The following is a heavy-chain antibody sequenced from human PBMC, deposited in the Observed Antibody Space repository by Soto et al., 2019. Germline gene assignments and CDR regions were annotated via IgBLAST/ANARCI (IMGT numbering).Heavy chain of an antibody. J-gene: IGHJ5*02. V-gene: IGHV4-30-2*01. CDR1: GGSISSGGDS. D-gene: IGHD3-10*01. Sequence: SETQSLTYAVSGGSISSGGDSWSWIRQPPGKGLEWIGYIYHSGSTYYNPSLKSRVTISVDRSKNQFSPKLSSVTAADTAVYYCARVPGPWGQGTLVTVSS. CDR2: IYHSGST. CDR3: ARVPGP.